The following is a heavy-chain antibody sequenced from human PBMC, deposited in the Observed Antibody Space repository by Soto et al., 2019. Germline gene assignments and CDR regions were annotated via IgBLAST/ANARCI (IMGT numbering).Heavy chain of an antibody. D-gene: IGHD2-2*01. CDR2: IDPSDSYT. V-gene: IGHV5-10-1*01. CDR1: GYSFTSYW. CDR3: ASSPRGYCSSTSCRELGNYYGMDV. Sequence: GESLKISCKGSGYSFTSYWIDWVRQMPGKGLEWMGRIDPSDSYTNYSPSFQGHVTISADKSISTAYLQWSSLKASGTAMYYCASSPRGYCSSTSCRELGNYYGMDVWGQGTTVTVSS. J-gene: IGHJ6*02.